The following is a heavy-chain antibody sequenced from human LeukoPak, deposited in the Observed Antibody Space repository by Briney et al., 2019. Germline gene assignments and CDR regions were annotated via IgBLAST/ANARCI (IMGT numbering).Heavy chain of an antibody. CDR3: ARDRASGRAFDI. CDR2: IYHSGNT. Sequence: SETLSLTCAVSGYSISSGYYWGGIRQPPGKGLEWIGSIYHSGNTYYNPSLKSRVTTSVDTSKNEFSLKVSSVTAADTAVYYCARDRASGRAFDIWGQGTMVTVSS. V-gene: IGHV4-38-2*02. CDR1: GYSISSGYY. D-gene: IGHD1-14*01. J-gene: IGHJ3*02.